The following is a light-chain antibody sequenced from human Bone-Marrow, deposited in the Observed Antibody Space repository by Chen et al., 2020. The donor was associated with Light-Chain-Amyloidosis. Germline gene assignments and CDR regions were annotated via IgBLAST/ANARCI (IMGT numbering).Light chain of an antibody. J-gene: IGKJ4*01. CDR2: STS. CDR3: MQSNSFPLT. V-gene: IGKV1-12*01. CDR1: QGIYTW. Sequence: DIQLNQSPSSISASVGDSVTITCRASQGIYTWLAWYQQKPGSPPKLLMYSTSHLESEVPSRFSGRGSGTDVTLTITGLRPEDVATYGDMQSNSFPLTFRGATTV.